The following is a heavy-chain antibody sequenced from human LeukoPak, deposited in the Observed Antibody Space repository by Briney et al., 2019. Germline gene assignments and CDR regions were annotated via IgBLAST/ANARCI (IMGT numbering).Heavy chain of an antibody. CDR2: INPNSGGT. CDR1: GYTFTGYY. V-gene: IGHV1-2*04. J-gene: IGHJ5*02. D-gene: IGHD4-17*01. Sequence: ASVKVSCKASGYTFTGYYMHWVRQAPGQGLEWMGWINPNSGGTNYAQKFQGWVTMTRDTSTSTVYMELSSLRSEDTAVYYCARGRRVTKAWWFDPWGQGTLVNVSS. CDR3: ARGRRVTKAWWFDP.